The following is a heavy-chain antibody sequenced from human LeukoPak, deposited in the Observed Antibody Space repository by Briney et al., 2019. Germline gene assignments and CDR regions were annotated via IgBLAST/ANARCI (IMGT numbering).Heavy chain of an antibody. CDR3: AKDTIAVAGSGYFDY. V-gene: IGHV3-30*18. D-gene: IGHD6-19*01. CDR1: GFTFSSYG. CDR2: ISYDGSNK. J-gene: IGHJ4*02. Sequence: GGSLRLSCAASGFTFSSYGMHWVRQAPGKGLEWVAVISYDGSNKYYADSVKGRFTISRDNSKNTLYLQMNSLRAEDTAVYYCAKDTIAVAGSGYFDYWGQGTLVTVSS.